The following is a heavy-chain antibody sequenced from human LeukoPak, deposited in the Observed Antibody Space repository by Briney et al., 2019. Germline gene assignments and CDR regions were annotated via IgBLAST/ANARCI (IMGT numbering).Heavy chain of an antibody. D-gene: IGHD5-12*01. CDR2: IKPDGSDK. CDR1: VFTYSRYL. J-gene: IGHJ4*02. CDR3: AVYNGSSGASDY. Sequence: GGSLRLSWGASVFTYSRYLMSLVRQAPGKGLEGVASIKPDGSDKNYVDSVKGRFTISRENAKNSLYLQVNSPRAQVTAVYYYAVYNGSSGASDYWGQGTLVTVSS. V-gene: IGHV3-7*01.